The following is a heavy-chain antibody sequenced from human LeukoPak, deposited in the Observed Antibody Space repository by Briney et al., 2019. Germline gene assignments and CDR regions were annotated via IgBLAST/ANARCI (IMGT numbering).Heavy chain of an antibody. Sequence: GGSLRLSCAASGFTFSSYTMNWVRQAPGKGLEWVSSISSSSSYIYYTDSVKGRFTISRDNAKNSLYLQMNSLRAEDTAVYYCARDRNYDYIWGSYRPDYFDYWGQGTLVTVSS. CDR3: ARDRNYDYIWGSYRPDYFDY. D-gene: IGHD3-16*02. J-gene: IGHJ4*02. V-gene: IGHV3-21*01. CDR1: GFTFSSYT. CDR2: ISSSSSYI.